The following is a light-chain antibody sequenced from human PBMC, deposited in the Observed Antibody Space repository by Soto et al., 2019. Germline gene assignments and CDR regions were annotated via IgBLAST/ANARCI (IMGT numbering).Light chain of an antibody. CDR3: QQAYRTPVA. J-gene: IGKJ2*01. CDR1: QTIATF. V-gene: IGKV1-39*01. CDR2: AAS. Sequence: DIQMTQSPSSLSASVGDRVTITCRASQTIATFLNWYQQRPGQAPRLLIYAASNLDNGVPSTFSGSGSATVFPLTISRLQPEDFASYFCQQAYRTPVAFGQGTKLEIK.